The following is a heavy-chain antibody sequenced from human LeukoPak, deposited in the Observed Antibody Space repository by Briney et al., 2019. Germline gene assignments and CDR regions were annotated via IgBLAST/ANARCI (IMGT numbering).Heavy chain of an antibody. J-gene: IGHJ4*02. CDR2: IKQDGSEK. V-gene: IGHV3-7*01. CDR1: GFTFSSYW. CDR3: ARTLRGTATFDY. Sequence: HPGGSLRLSCAASGFTFSSYWMNWVRQAPGKGLEWVASIKQDGSEKYYVDSVKGRFTTSRDNAKNSLYLQMNSLRAEDTAVYYCARTLRGTATFDYWGQGTLVTVPS. D-gene: IGHD5-18*01.